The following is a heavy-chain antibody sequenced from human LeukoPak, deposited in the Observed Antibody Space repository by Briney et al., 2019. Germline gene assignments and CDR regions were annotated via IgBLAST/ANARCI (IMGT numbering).Heavy chain of an antibody. J-gene: IGHJ4*02. CDR1: GFTFSSYW. V-gene: IGHV3-23*01. Sequence: GGSLRLSCAASGFTFSSYWMSWVRQAPGKGLEWVSAISGSGGSTYYADSVKGRFTISRDNAKNSLYLQMNSLRAEDTAVYYCARAPGYSSSWYVDYWGQGTLVTVSS. CDR3: ARAPGYSSSWYVDY. D-gene: IGHD6-13*01. CDR2: ISGSGGST.